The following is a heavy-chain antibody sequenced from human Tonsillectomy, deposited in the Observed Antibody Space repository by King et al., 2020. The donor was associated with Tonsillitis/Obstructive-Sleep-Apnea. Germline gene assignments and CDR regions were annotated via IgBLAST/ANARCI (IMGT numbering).Heavy chain of an antibody. CDR1: GFTFSSYW. Sequence: VQLVESGGGLVQPGGSLRLSCAASGFTFSSYWMHWVRQAPGKGLVWVSRINSDGSTTSYADSVKGRFTISRDNAKNTLYLQMNSLRAEDTAVYYCARVFQDIVVVPAALSPYYYYYMDVWGKGTTVTVSS. V-gene: IGHV3-74*01. CDR3: ARVFQDIVVVPAALSPYYYYYMDV. D-gene: IGHD2-2*01. CDR2: INSDGSTT. J-gene: IGHJ6*03.